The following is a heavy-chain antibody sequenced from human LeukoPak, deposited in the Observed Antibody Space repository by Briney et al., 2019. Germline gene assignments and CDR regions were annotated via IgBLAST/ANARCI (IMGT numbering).Heavy chain of an antibody. CDR1: GGSISSGDYY. J-gene: IGHJ6*02. CDR3: ARAYGDPPNYYYYGMDV. V-gene: IGHV4-30-4*01. D-gene: IGHD4-17*01. Sequence: SETLSLTCTVSGGSISSGDYYWSWIRQPPGKGLEWIGYLYYSGSTYYNPSLKSRVTISVDTSKNQFSLKLSSVTAADTAVYYCARAYGDPPNYYYYGMDVWGQGTTVTVSS. CDR2: LYYSGST.